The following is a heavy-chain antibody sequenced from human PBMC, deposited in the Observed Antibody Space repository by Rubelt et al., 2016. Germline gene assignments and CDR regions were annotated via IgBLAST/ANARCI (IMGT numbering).Heavy chain of an antibody. Sequence: QVRLKQWGTGLLKPSETLSLTCALYGSSFNGYYWTWIRQATGKGLEWIGDVNQRGGPRYSTSLKRRDTTQEHKSVSQYTLRRTSVTAADTAVYYCASGEYYSDVSSGYVRKPIDNWGPGILVSVSA. D-gene: IGHD3-22*01. CDR2: VNQRGGP. CDR1: GSSFNGYY. CDR3: ASGEYYSDVSSGYVRKPIDN. V-gene: IGHV4-34*01. J-gene: IGHJ4*02.